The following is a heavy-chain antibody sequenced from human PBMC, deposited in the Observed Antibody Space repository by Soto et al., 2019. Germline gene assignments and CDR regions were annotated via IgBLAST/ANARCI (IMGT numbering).Heavy chain of an antibody. CDR1: GYTFTSYA. J-gene: IGHJ4*02. V-gene: IGHV1-3*01. CDR3: AREGAYYDFWSGYPSY. Sequence: QVQLVQSGAEVKKPGASVKVSCKASGYTFTSYAMHWVRQAPGQRLEWMGWINAGNGNTKYSQKFQGRVTITRDTSARTAYMELSSLRSEDTAVYYCAREGAYYDFWSGYPSYWGQGTLVTVSS. CDR2: INAGNGNT. D-gene: IGHD3-3*01.